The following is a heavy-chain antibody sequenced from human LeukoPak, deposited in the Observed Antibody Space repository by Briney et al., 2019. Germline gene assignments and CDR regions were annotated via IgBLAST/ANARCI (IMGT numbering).Heavy chain of an antibody. CDR3: ARDPDYYGSGSYSYFDY. Sequence: SETLSLTCTVSGGSISNYHWSWIRQPPGKGLEWIGYIYSSGSTNYHPSLKSRVTMSVDTSKKQFSLKLTSVTAADTAVYYCARDPDYYGSGSYSYFDYWGQGTLVTVSS. CDR2: IYSSGST. J-gene: IGHJ4*02. D-gene: IGHD3-10*01. CDR1: GGSISNYH. V-gene: IGHV4-59*01.